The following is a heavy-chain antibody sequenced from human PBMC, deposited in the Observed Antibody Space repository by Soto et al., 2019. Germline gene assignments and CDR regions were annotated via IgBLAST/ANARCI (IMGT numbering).Heavy chain of an antibody. CDR2: IYHSGST. CDR3: ARDQLESSSWLAHWFDP. Sequence: SETLSLTCAVSGYSISSGYYWGWIRQPPGKGLEWIGSIYHSGSTYYNPSLKSRVTISVDTSKNQFSLKLSSVTVADTAVYYCARDQLESSSWLAHWFDPWGQGTLVTVSS. D-gene: IGHD6-13*01. CDR1: GYSISSGYY. J-gene: IGHJ5*02. V-gene: IGHV4-38-2*02.